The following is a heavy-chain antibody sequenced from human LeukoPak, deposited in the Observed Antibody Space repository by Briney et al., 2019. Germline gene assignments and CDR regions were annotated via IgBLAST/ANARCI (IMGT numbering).Heavy chain of an antibody. CDR1: GFTFSNAW. J-gene: IGHJ4*02. D-gene: IGHD3-22*01. CDR2: IKSKTDGGTT. V-gene: IGHV3-15*01. Sequence: GGSLRFSCAASGFTFSNAWMSWVRQAPGKGLEWVGRIKSKTDGGTTDYAAPVKGRFTISRDDSKNTLYLQMNSLKTEDTAVYYCTTELIPYYYDSSGYYSIDYWGQGTLVTVSS. CDR3: TTELIPYYYDSSGYYSIDY.